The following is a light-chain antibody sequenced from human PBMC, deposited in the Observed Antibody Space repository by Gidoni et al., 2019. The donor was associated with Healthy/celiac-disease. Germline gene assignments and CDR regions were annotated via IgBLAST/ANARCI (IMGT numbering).Light chain of an antibody. J-gene: IGKJ1*01. Sequence: EIALTQSPATLSLSPGERATLSCRASQSVSSYLAWYQQKPGQAPRLLIYDASNRATGIPARFSGSGSGTDFTLTISSLEPEDFAVYYCQQRSNWPPAFXQXTKVEIK. V-gene: IGKV3-11*01. CDR3: QQRSNWPPA. CDR1: QSVSSY. CDR2: DAS.